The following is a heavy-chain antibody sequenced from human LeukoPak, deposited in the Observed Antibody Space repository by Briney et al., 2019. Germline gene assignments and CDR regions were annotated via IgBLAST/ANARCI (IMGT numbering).Heavy chain of an antibody. D-gene: IGHD4-17*01. CDR3: ARYRDYGYFDY. Sequence: GESLKISCKGSGYSFASYWIGWVRQMPEKGLEWMGIIYPGDSDIRYSPSFQGQVTISADKSISTAYLQWSSLKASDTAMYYCARYRDYGYFDYWGRGTLVTVSS. J-gene: IGHJ4*02. V-gene: IGHV5-51*01. CDR2: IYPGDSDI. CDR1: GYSFASYW.